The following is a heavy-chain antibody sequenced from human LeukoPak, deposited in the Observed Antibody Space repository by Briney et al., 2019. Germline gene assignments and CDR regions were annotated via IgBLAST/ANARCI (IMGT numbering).Heavy chain of an antibody. CDR3: ARDCEWELLSSGPVMGNAFDI. J-gene: IGHJ3*02. Sequence: HAGGSLRLSCAASGFTFSSYWMHWVRQAPGKGLVWVSRINSDGSSTSYADSVKGRFTISRDNAKNTLYLQMNSLRAEDTAVYYCARDCEWELLSSGPVMGNAFDIWGQGTMVTVSS. V-gene: IGHV3-74*01. CDR1: GFTFSSYW. D-gene: IGHD1-26*01. CDR2: INSDGSST.